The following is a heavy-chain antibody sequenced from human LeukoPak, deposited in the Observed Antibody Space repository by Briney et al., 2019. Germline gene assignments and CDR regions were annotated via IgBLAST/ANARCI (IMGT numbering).Heavy chain of an antibody. Sequence: ASVKVSCKASGYTFTSYDINWVRQATGQGLEWMGWMNPNSGNTGYAQKFQGRVTMTRNTSISTAYMELSSLRSKDTAVYYCARGLSDFWSGYYHFDYWGQGTLVTVSS. D-gene: IGHD3-3*01. J-gene: IGHJ4*02. CDR3: ARGLSDFWSGYYHFDY. CDR2: MNPNSGNT. CDR1: GYTFTSYD. V-gene: IGHV1-8*01.